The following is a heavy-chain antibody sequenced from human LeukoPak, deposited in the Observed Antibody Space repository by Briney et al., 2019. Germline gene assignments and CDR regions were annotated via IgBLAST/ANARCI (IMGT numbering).Heavy chain of an antibody. CDR2: INHSGST. CDR1: GGSFSGYY. CDR3: ARVALGGITIFGVVTTRHAFDY. J-gene: IGHJ4*02. V-gene: IGHV4-34*01. Sequence: PSETLSLTCAVYGGSFSGYYWSWIRQPPGKGLEWIGEINHSGSTNYNPSLKSRVTISVDTPKNQFSLKLSSVTAADTAVYYCARVALGGITIFGVVTTRHAFDYWGQGTLVTVSS. D-gene: IGHD3-3*01.